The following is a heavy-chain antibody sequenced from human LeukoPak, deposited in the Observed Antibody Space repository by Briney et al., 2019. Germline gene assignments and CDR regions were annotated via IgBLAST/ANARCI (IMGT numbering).Heavy chain of an antibody. CDR2: INLGGTEK. CDR3: ARDSPESDSFAYDY. D-gene: IGHD1-14*01. Sequence: PGGSLRLSCAASGFTFRSYWLSWVRQAPGKGLEWVASINLGGTEKSCVDSVKGRFTISRDNAKNSLYLQMRSLRGEDTAIYYCARDSPESDSFAYDYWGQGTLVTVSS. J-gene: IGHJ4*02. CDR1: GFTFRSYW. V-gene: IGHV3-7*01.